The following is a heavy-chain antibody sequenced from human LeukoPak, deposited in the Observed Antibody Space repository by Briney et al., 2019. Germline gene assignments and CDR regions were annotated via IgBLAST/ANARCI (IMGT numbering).Heavy chain of an antibody. V-gene: IGHV4-59*01. J-gene: IGHJ4*02. CDR2: IYSSGST. CDR1: GGSISNYY. CDR3: AARYGSGSYYR. D-gene: IGHD3-10*01. Sequence: SETLSLTCTVSGGSISNYYWSWIRQPPGKGLEWIGYIYSSGSTNYNPSLKSRVTISVDTSKNQFSLKLSSVTAADTAVYYCAARYGSGSYYRWGQGTLVTVSS.